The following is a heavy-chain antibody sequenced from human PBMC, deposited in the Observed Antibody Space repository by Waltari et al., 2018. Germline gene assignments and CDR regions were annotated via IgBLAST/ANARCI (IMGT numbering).Heavy chain of an antibody. CDR2: IYYSVST. CDR1: GGSISSHY. Sequence: QVQLPESGPGLVKPSETLSLTCTVSGGSISSHYWSWIRQPPGKGLEWSGYIYYSVSTNYSPSLKSRVTISVDTSKNHFSLKVSSVTAADTAVYYCARGRIAAAGMGYWGQGTLVTVSS. CDR3: ARGRIAAAGMGY. J-gene: IGHJ4*02. V-gene: IGHV4-59*11. D-gene: IGHD6-13*01.